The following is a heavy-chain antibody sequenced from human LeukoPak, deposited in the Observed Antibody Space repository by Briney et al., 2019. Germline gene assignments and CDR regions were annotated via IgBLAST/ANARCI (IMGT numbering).Heavy chain of an antibody. D-gene: IGHD6-19*01. CDR3: ASNGYSSGWGIQGAFDI. Sequence: ASVKVSCKASGYTFTSYYMHWVRQAPGQGLEWMGIINPSGGTTSYAQKLQGRVTMTTGTSTSTAYMELRSLRSDDTAVYYCASNGYSSGWGIQGAFDIWGQGTMVTVSS. J-gene: IGHJ3*02. CDR2: INPSGGTT. V-gene: IGHV1-46*01. CDR1: GYTFTSYY.